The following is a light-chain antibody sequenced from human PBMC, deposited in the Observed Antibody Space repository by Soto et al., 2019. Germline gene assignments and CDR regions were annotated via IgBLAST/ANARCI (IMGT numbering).Light chain of an antibody. CDR1: SSDVGTYNL. V-gene: IGLV2-23*01. J-gene: IGLJ1*01. CDR3: CSYAGTTTLYV. Sequence: QSALTQPASVSGSPGQSITISCTGTSSDVGTYNLVSWYQQHPGKVPKLIISETTKRPSGVSDRFSGSKSGNTASLTISGLQAEDEADYHCCSYAGTTTLYVFGTGTKLTVL. CDR2: ETT.